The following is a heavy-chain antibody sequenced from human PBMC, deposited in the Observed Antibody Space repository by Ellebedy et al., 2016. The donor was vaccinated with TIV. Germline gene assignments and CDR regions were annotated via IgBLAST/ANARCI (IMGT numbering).Heavy chain of an antibody. CDR1: GFTFSSYG. CDR3: ARNRIVVVDRRQRSWLDP. J-gene: IGHJ5*02. V-gene: IGHV3-33*01. D-gene: IGHD2-15*01. CDR2: IWYDGSNK. Sequence: GGSLRLXCVASGFTFSSYGMHWVRQAPGKGLEWVAVIWYDGSNKYYADSVKGRFTISRDDSKNTLYLRMNSLRAEDTAVYYCARNRIVVVDRRQRSWLDPWGQGTLVTVSS.